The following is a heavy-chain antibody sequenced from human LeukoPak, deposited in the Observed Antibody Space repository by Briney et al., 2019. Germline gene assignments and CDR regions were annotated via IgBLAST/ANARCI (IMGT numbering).Heavy chain of an antibody. Sequence: ASVKVSCKASGYTFTDYYMHWVRQAPGQGLEWMGWLDPDSGGTKYAEKFQGSVTMTRDTSITTAYMDLSSLRSDDTAMYYCATLRRSGWYICDWGQGTLVTVSS. CDR3: ATLRRSGWYICD. J-gene: IGHJ4*02. CDR1: GYTFTDYY. D-gene: IGHD6-19*01. CDR2: LDPDSGGT. V-gene: IGHV1-2*02.